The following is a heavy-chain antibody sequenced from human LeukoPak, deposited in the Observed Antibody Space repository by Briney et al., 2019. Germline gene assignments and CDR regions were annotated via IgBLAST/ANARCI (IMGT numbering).Heavy chain of an antibody. Sequence: PSETLSLTCTVSGYSISSGYYWGWIRQPPGQGLEWIGSIYHSGSTYYNPSLKSRVTISVDTSKNQFSLKLSSVTAADTAVYYCAREGYSYGVYYYYYMDVWGKGTTVTVSS. CDR3: AREGYSYGVYYYYYMDV. CDR1: GYSISSGYY. J-gene: IGHJ6*03. CDR2: IYHSGST. D-gene: IGHD5-18*01. V-gene: IGHV4-38-2*02.